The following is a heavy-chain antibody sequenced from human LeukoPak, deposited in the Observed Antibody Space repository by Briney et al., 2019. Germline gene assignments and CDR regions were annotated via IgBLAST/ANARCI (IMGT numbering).Heavy chain of an antibody. D-gene: IGHD3-10*01. CDR3: AREGYYGSGSPPSLYFDY. V-gene: IGHV3-23*01. CDR1: GFTFSNYA. J-gene: IGHJ4*02. Sequence: GGSLRLSCVASGFTFSNYAMSWVRQAPEKGLDWVSVISGSAHKIRYADSVKGRFTISRDNSKNTLYLQMNSLRAEDTAVYYCAREGYYGSGSPPSLYFDYWGQGTLVTVSS. CDR2: ISGSAHKI.